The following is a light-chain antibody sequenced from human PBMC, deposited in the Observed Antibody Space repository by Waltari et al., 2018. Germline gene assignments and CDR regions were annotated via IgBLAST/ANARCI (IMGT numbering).Light chain of an antibody. V-gene: IGKV3-20*01. CDR3: QHYVRLPAT. CDR1: QSVGGT. CDR2: GAS. Sequence: EIVLTQSPGTLSLSPGERATLSCRASQSVGGTLAWYQQKPGQAPSLLTYGASIRAPGTPDRFSGTGSGTDFSLTISRLEPEDFAVYYCQHYVRLPATFGQGTKVEIK. J-gene: IGKJ1*01.